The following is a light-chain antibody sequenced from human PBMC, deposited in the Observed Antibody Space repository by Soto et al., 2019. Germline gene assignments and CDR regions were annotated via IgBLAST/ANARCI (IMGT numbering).Light chain of an antibody. J-gene: IGLJ1*01. CDR1: SSNIGANSD. CDR3: QSYDSSLSGYV. V-gene: IGLV1-40*01. CDR2: GNT. Sequence: QSVLTQPPSVSGAPGQRVTISCTGTSSNIGANSDVHWYQQPPGTAPKLLIYGNTNRPSGVPDRFSGSKSGTSASLAITGLQADDEADYYCQSYDSSLSGYVFGTGTKVTVL.